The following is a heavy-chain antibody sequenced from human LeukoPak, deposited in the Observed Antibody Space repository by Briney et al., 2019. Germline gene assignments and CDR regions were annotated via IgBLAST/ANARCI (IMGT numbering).Heavy chain of an antibody. CDR1: GFTFDDYA. D-gene: IGHD2-15*01. V-gene: IGHV3-9*01. CDR3: AKFASPSDTPRGAFDM. CDR2: ISWNSGSI. Sequence: PGRSLRLSCAASGFTFDDYAMHWVRQAPGKGLEWVSGISWNSGSIGYADSVKGRFTISRDNAKNSLYLQMNSLRAEDTAVYYCAKFASPSDTPRGAFDMWGQGTMVTV. J-gene: IGHJ3*02.